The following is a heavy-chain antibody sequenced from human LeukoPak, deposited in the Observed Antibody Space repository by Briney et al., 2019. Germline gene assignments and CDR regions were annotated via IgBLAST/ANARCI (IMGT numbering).Heavy chain of an antibody. J-gene: IGHJ6*02. CDR1: GFTFSSYA. Sequence: GGSLRLSCAASGFTFSSYAMSWVRQAPGKGLEWVSAISGSGGSTYYADSVKGRFTTSRDNSKNTLYLQMNSLRAEDTAVYYCAKEKVPAAHNYYYYYGMDVWGQGTTVTVSS. V-gene: IGHV3-23*01. D-gene: IGHD2-2*01. CDR3: AKEKVPAAHNYYYYYGMDV. CDR2: ISGSGGST.